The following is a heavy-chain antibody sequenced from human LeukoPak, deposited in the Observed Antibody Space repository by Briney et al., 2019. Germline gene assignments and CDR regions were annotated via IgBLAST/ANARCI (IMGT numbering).Heavy chain of an antibody. V-gene: IGHV1-2*02. D-gene: IGHD3-10*01. Sequence: ASVKVSCKASGYSFNDYYIHWVRQAPGQGLEWMGWINPNSGGTNYAQKFQGRVTMTRDTSISTAYMELSRLRSDDTAVYYCAVTMVRGVVGYFDYWGQGTLVTVSS. CDR2: INPNSGGT. CDR1: GYSFNDYY. CDR3: AVTMVRGVVGYFDY. J-gene: IGHJ4*02.